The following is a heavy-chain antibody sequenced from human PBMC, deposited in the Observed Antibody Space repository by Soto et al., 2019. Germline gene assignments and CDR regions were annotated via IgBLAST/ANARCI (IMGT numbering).Heavy chain of an antibody. V-gene: IGHV3-30*02. CDR2: IPSDGTNK. Sequence: GGSLRLSCAASRFSFSSYGMHWVRQAPGKGLEWVAVIPSDGTNKYYAEPVKGRFTISRDNSKSTLYLQMNSLRAEDSAVYYCAKDSYYDSSGYSSFDYWGQGVLVTVSS. CDR3: AKDSYYDSSGYSSFDY. J-gene: IGHJ4*02. D-gene: IGHD3-22*01. CDR1: RFSFSSYG.